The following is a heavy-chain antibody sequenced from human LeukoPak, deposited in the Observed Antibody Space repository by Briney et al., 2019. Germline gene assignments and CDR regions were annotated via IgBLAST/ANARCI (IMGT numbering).Heavy chain of an antibody. CDR1: GGSISRDTYY. Sequence: PSETLSLTCTVSGGSISRDTYYCAWIRQSPGRGLEWLGSVYYSGRTDYNPSLKSRVTISVDTSKNQFSLKLSSVTAADTAVYYCAREGSQRDGYRSRAIDYWGQGTLVTVSS. D-gene: IGHD5-24*01. CDR3: AREGSQRDGYRSRAIDY. J-gene: IGHJ4*02. V-gene: IGHV4-39*07. CDR2: VYYSGRT.